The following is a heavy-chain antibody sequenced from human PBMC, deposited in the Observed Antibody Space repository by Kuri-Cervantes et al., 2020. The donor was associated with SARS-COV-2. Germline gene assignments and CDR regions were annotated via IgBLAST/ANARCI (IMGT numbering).Heavy chain of an antibody. J-gene: IGHJ4*02. CDR2: IKHSGST. CDR3: ARGVPGF. Sequence: SETLSLTCAVYGRSFNDYWWSWVRQPPGTGLEWIGDIKHSGSTNCNPSLKSRVTISVDTSKNQFSLKLTSVTAADTAVYYCARGVPGFWGPGTLVTVSS. V-gene: IGHV4-34*01. CDR1: GRSFNDYW.